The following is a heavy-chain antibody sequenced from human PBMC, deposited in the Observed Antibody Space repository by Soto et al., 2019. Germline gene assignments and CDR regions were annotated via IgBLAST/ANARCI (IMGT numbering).Heavy chain of an antibody. CDR2: MNPGSGDT. J-gene: IGHJ5*02. CDR1: GYTFNNDD. V-gene: IGHV1-8*01. D-gene: IGHD3-16*01. CDR3: ARMATFGSLNWFDP. Sequence: GASVNVSCKASGYTFNNDDVTWVRQATGQGLEWMGCMNPGSGDTGYAQKFQGRVTMTRDISIAAAYMELSSLRSDDTAIYYCARMATFGSLNWFDPWGQGTLVTVSS.